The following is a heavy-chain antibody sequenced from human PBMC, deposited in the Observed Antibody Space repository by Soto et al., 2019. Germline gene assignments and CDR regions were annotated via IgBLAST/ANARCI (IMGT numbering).Heavy chain of an antibody. CDR1: GGTFSSYA. CDR2: IIPIFGTA. J-gene: IGHJ6*02. CDR3: ARGGGYSYGHYYYYGMDV. V-gene: IGHV1-69*12. Sequence: QVQLVQSGAEVKQPGSSVKVSCKASGGTFSSYAISWVRQAPGQGLEWMGGIIPIFGTANYAQKFQGRVTITADESTSTAYMELSSLRSEDTAVYYCARGGGYSYGHYYYYGMDVWGQGTTVTVSS. D-gene: IGHD5-18*01.